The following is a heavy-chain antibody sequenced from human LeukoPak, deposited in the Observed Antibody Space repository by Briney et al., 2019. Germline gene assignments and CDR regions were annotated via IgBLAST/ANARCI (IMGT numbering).Heavy chain of an antibody. D-gene: IGHD3-3*01. CDR2: INSDGSST. CDR1: GFTFSSYW. V-gene: IGHV3-74*01. Sequence: GGSLRLSCAASGFTFSSYWMHWVRQAPGKGLVWVSRINSDGSSTSYADSVKGRFTISRDNAKNTLYLQMNSLRAEDTAVYYCAGADFWSGYYLGYWGQGTLATVSS. J-gene: IGHJ4*02. CDR3: AGADFWSGYYLGY.